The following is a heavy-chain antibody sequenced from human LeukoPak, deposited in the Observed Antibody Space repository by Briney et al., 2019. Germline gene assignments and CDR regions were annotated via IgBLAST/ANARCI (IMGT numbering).Heavy chain of an antibody. CDR3: AGSSSTYCTSTTCHLNYFDY. V-gene: IGHV4-4*07. Sequence: SETLSLTCSVSGGSTNSYYWSWIRQSGGKGLEWIGRIYSSGSTVYNPSLNSRLTMSIDTSKNQFSLKLSSVTAADTAVYYCAGSSSTYCTSTTCHLNYFDYWGQGTLVTVSS. J-gene: IGHJ4*02. CDR2: IYSSGST. CDR1: GGSTNSYY. D-gene: IGHD2-2*01.